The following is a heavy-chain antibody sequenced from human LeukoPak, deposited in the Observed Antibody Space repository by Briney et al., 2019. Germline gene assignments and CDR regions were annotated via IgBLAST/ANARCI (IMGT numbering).Heavy chain of an antibody. CDR1: GGSISSYY. V-gene: IGHV4-59*01. CDR2: INYSGST. J-gene: IGHJ4*02. CDR3: ARDHSGGAGYYDSSGWYYFDY. Sequence: PSETLSLTCTVSGGSISSYYWSWIRQPPGKGLEWIAYINYSGSTNYNPSLKSRVTISVDTSKNQFSLKLSSVTAVDTAVYYCARDHSGGAGYYDSSGWYYFDYWGQGTLVAVSS. D-gene: IGHD3-22*01.